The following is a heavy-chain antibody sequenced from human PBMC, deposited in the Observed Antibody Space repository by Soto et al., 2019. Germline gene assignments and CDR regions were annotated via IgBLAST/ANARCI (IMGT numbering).Heavy chain of an antibody. V-gene: IGHV4-4*02. CDR2: IYHSGST. CDR1: GGSISSSNW. D-gene: IGHD3-10*01. CDR3: ARGPITMVRGVDYYYGMDV. J-gene: IGHJ6*02. Sequence: SETLSLTCAVSGGSISSSNWWSWVRQPPGKGLEWIGEIYHSGSTNYNPSLKSRVTISVDKSKNQFSLKLSSVTAADTAVYYCARGPITMVRGVDYYYGMDVWGQGTTVT.